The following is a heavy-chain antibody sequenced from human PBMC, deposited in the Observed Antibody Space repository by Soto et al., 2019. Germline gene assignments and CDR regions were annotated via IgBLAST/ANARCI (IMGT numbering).Heavy chain of an antibody. V-gene: IGHV3-30*18. CDR1: GFTFGSYG. Sequence: PGGSLRLSCAASGFTFGSYGMHWVRQAPGKGLEWVAGISYDGSKKYYGESVKGRFTISSDNSKNTLYLQMNSLRVEDTAVYYCAKAIENYSTGYYKPFYYFGVDVWRQGTTVTV. J-gene: IGHJ6*02. CDR3: AKAIENYSTGYYKPFYYFGVDV. D-gene: IGHD3-22*01. CDR2: ISYDGSKK.